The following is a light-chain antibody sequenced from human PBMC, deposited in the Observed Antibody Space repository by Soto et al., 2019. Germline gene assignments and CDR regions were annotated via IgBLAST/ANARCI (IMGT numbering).Light chain of an antibody. V-gene: IGKV1-5*03. J-gene: IGKJ1*01. Sequence: DVRTTQSPSTLSASAEDRVTIPCGASQSIGDILAWYQQKPGEAPNVLIYKASYLESGVPSRFSGSGSGTEFSLTISSLQPGELATYYCQQHSAYSVTFGQGTKVDIK. CDR1: QSIGDI. CDR3: QQHSAYSVT. CDR2: KAS.